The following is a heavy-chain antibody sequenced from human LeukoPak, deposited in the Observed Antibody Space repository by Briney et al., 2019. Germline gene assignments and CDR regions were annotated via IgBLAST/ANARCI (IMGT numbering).Heavy chain of an antibody. CDR3: ARDLHYFDSSGYYLYYFDS. J-gene: IGHJ4*02. D-gene: IGHD3-22*01. Sequence: SETLSLTCTVSGGSINRYDWSWIRQPRGKGLEWIGYISYSGSTNYNPSLKSRVIISVDTSKNQFSLKLNSVTAADTAVYYCARDLHYFDSSGYYLYYFDSWGQGTLVTVSS. V-gene: IGHV4-59*01. CDR2: ISYSGST. CDR1: GGSINRYD.